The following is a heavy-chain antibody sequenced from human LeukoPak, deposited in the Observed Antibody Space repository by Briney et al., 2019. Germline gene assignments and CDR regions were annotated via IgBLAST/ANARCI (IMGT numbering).Heavy chain of an antibody. CDR2: IKQDGSEK. J-gene: IGHJ3*02. D-gene: IGHD1-26*01. V-gene: IGHV3-7*01. CDR1: GFTFSSYW. CDR3: ARDQFIREGAFDI. Sequence: PGGSLRLSCAASGFTFSSYWMSWVRQAPGKGLEWVANIKQDGSEKYYVDSVKGRFTISRDNAKNSLYLQMNSLRAEDTAVYYCARDQFIREGAFDIWGQGTMVSVSS.